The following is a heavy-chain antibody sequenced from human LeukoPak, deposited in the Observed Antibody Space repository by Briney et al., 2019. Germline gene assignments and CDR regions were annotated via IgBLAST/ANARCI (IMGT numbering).Heavy chain of an antibody. D-gene: IGHD3-9*01. J-gene: IGHJ4*02. CDR1: GYSSTTYW. CDR3: ARSLFDYDILTGHDY. Sequence: GEPLRISCKGSGYSSTTYWISWVRQMSGKGLEWMGTIDPSDSYTKYSPTFQGHVTISADKSISTAYLQWSSLKASDTAVYYCARSLFDYDILTGHDYWGQGTLVTVSS. V-gene: IGHV5-10-1*01. CDR2: IDPSDSYT.